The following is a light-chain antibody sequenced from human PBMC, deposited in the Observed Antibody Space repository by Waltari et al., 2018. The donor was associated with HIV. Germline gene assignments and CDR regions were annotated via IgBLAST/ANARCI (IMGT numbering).Light chain of an antibody. CDR1: QGITKW. Sequence: DSLMTQSPSALSASVGDRVTITCRASQGITKWLAWYQQKPGRAPKLLIYKASNLESGVPLRFSGTGSGTEFNRTITNLQPDDFATYFCQQYNSYPRTFGQGTKVEV. J-gene: IGKJ1*01. V-gene: IGKV1-5*03. CDR3: QQYNSYPRT. CDR2: KAS.